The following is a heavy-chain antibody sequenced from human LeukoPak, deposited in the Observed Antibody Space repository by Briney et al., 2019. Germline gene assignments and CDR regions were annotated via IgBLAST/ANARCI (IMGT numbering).Heavy chain of an antibody. CDR2: IVVGSGDT. CDR3: ATLAAAGTIDL. D-gene: IGHD6-13*01. V-gene: IGHV1-58*02. CDR1: GFTFISST. J-gene: IGHJ5*02. Sequence: GTSVKVSCKASGFTFISSTMQWVRQARGQRLEWIGWIVVGSGDTNYAQKFQERVTMTRDMSTNTAYMELRSLRSEDTAVYYCATLAAAGTIDLWGQGTLVTVSS.